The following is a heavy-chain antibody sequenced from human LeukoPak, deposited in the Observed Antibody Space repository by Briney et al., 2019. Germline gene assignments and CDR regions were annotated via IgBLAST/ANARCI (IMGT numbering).Heavy chain of an antibody. Sequence: SETLSLTCTVSGYSISSGYYWGWIRQPPGKGLEWIGSIYHSGSTYYNPSLKSRVTISVDTSKNQFSLKLSSVTAADTAVYYCASGGYDRQKRPNDYWGQGTLVTVSS. J-gene: IGHJ4*02. V-gene: IGHV4-38-2*02. D-gene: IGHD3-22*01. CDR2: IYHSGST. CDR1: GYSISSGYY. CDR3: ASGGYDRQKRPNDY.